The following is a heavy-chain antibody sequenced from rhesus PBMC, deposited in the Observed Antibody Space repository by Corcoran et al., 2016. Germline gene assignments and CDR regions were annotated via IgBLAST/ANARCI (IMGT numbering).Heavy chain of an antibody. D-gene: IGHD6S26*01. CDR1: GGSISSGYYY. V-gene: IGHV4-122*02. CDR2: NTYSGST. Sequence: QVQLQESGPGLVKPSETLSLTCAVSGGSISSGYYYWSWIRQPPGKGLEWIGYNTYSGSTSYNPSLKRRVTISRDTSKNQFSLKLSSVTAADTAVYYCASGLSSGWSLDYWGQGVLVTVSS. J-gene: IGHJ4*01. CDR3: ASGLSSGWSLDY.